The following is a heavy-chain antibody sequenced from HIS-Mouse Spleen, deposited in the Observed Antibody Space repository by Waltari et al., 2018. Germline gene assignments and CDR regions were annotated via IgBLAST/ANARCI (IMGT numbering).Heavy chain of an antibody. CDR3: AREIPYSSSWYDWYFDL. CDR2: IYYSGST. V-gene: IGHV4-39*07. Sequence: QLQLQESGPGLVKPSETLSLTCTVSGGSISSSSYYWGWIRQPPGKGLVWIGSIYYSGSTYSNPSLKSRVTISVDTSKNQFSLKLSSVTAADTAVYYCAREIPYSSSWYDWYFDLWGRGTLVTVSS. D-gene: IGHD6-13*01. J-gene: IGHJ2*01. CDR1: GGSISSSSYY.